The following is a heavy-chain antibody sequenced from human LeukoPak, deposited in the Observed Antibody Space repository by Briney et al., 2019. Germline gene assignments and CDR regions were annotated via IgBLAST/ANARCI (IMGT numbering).Heavy chain of an antibody. V-gene: IGHV4-31*03. D-gene: IGHD3-10*01. CDR2: IYYSGST. Sequence: SSETLSLTCTVSGGSISSGGYYWSWIRQHPGKGLERIGYIYYSGSTYYNPSLKSRVTISVDTSKNQFSLKLSSVTAADTAVYYCAILLLWSGELSNNPYYYYGMDVWGQGTTVTVSS. CDR1: GGSISSGGYY. CDR3: AILLLWSGELSNNPYYYYGMDV. J-gene: IGHJ6*02.